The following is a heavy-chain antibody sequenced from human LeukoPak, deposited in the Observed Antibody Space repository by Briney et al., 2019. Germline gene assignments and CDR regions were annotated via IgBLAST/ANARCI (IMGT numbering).Heavy chain of an antibody. V-gene: IGHV4-4*09. CDR1: GGSISSYY. Sequence: SETLSLTCTVSGGSISSYYWSWIRQPPGKGLEWIGYIYTSGSTNYNPSLKSRVTIPVDTSKNQFSLKLSSVTAADTAVYYCARRGDGYNRDAFDIWGQGTMVTVSS. D-gene: IGHD5-24*01. J-gene: IGHJ3*02. CDR2: IYTSGST. CDR3: ARRGDGYNRDAFDI.